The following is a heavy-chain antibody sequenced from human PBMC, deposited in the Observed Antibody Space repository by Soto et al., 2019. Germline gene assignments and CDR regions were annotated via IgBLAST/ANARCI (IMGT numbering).Heavy chain of an antibody. J-gene: IGHJ5*02. V-gene: IGHV4-59*01. Sequence: QVQLQESGPGLVKPSETLSLTCTVSGGPISSYYWSWIRQPPGKGLEWIGYIYYSGSTNYNPSLKSRVTISVDTSKNQFSLKLSSVTAADTAVYYCARDPLGNYDSSGSVRVGFDPWGQGTLVTVSS. CDR2: IYYSGST. D-gene: IGHD3-22*01. CDR3: ARDPLGNYDSSGSVRVGFDP. CDR1: GGPISSYY.